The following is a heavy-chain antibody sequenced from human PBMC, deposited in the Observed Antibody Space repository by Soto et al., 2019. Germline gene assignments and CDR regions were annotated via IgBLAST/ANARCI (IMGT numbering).Heavy chain of an antibody. J-gene: IGHJ3*02. Sequence: KPSETLSLTCAVYGGSFSGYYWTWIRQTPGKGLEWIGEISHSGSTNYKPSLKSRVTISADPSKKQFSLNLTSVTAADSGVYYCARGECSSNYCFTRWALDIWGQGTVVTVSS. D-gene: IGHD2-2*01. V-gene: IGHV4-34*01. CDR1: GGSFSGYY. CDR3: ARGECSSNYCFTRWALDI. CDR2: ISHSGST.